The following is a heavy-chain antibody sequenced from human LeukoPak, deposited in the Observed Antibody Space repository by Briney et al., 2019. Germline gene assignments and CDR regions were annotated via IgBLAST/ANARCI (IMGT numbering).Heavy chain of an antibody. D-gene: IGHD3-3*01. CDR3: ASEGTYYDFWSGYYY. V-gene: IGHV3-33*01. J-gene: IGHJ4*02. CDR2: IWYDGSNK. CDR1: GFTFSSYG. Sequence: QAGGSLRLSCAASGFTFSSYGMHWVRQAPGKGLEWVAVIWYDGSNKYYADSVKGRFTISRDNSKNTLYLQMNSLRVEDTAVYYCASEGTYYDFWSGYYYWGQGTLVTVSS.